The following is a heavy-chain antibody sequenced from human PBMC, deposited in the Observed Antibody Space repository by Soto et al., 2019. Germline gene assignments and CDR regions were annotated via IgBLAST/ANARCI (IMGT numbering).Heavy chain of an antibody. CDR1: GGTFSSYA. D-gene: IGHD3-22*01. Sequence: QVQLVQSGAEVKKPGSSVKVSCKASGGTFSSYAISWVRQAPGQGLEWMGEIIPIFGTANYAQKFQGRVTITADESTSTAYMELSSLRSEDTAVYYCVNSYYYDSSGPYYFDYWGQGTLVTVSS. CDR2: IIPIFGTA. CDR3: VNSYYYDSSGPYYFDY. V-gene: IGHV1-69*01. J-gene: IGHJ4*02.